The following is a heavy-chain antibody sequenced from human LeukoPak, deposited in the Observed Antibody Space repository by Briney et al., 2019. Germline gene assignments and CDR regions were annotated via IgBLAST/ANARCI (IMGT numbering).Heavy chain of an antibody. CDR3: ARGSAYCSSTSCQPYYFDY. D-gene: IGHD2-2*01. V-gene: IGHV4-34*01. Sequence: PSETLSLTCAVYGGSFSGYYWSWIRQPPGEGLEWIGEINHSGSTNYNPSLKSRVTISVDTSKNQFSLKLSSVTAADTAVYYCARGSAYCSSTSCQPYYFDYWGQGTLVTVSS. J-gene: IGHJ4*02. CDR2: INHSGST. CDR1: GGSFSGYY.